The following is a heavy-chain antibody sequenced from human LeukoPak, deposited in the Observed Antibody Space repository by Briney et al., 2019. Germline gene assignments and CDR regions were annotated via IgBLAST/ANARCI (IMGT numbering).Heavy chain of an antibody. J-gene: IGHJ6*02. V-gene: IGHV3-23*01. Sequence: GGSLRLSCAASGFTFRQYAMSWVREAPGKGLEWVSGISGSGDDTYYADSVKGRFTISRDNSNNTMYLQMNNLRSEDTAVYFCVRDYYGSGTYQGNYYYGMDVWGHGTTVTVSS. CDR2: ISGSGDDT. D-gene: IGHD3-10*01. CDR1: GFTFRQYA. CDR3: VRDYYGSGTYQGNYYYGMDV.